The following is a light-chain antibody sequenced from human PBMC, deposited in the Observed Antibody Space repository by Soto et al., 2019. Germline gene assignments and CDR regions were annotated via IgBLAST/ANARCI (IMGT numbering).Light chain of an antibody. CDR3: QQTDTIPRT. CDR1: QSIASR. V-gene: IGKV1-39*01. CDR2: GAS. J-gene: IGKJ1*01. Sequence: DLQMTQSPSSLSASVVESVTIPCXASQSIASRLNWYQQKPGSAPKLLIYGASTLESGVPSRFSGSGSGTDFTLTVSSLQVEDFATYYCQQTDTIPRTFGQGTKVDIK.